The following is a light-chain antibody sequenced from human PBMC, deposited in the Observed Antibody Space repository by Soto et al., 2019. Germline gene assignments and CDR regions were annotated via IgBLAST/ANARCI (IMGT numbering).Light chain of an antibody. CDR2: GIS. V-gene: IGKV3-20*01. CDR3: QQYTAWPLT. J-gene: IGKJ1*01. Sequence: TQSPATLSVSPGEVATLSWRASQSVTSNYLAWYQQKPGKAPRLLIHGISNRATGVPDRFSGSGSGTDFTLTISRLEPEDFAVYYCQQYTAWPLTFGQGTKVDIK. CDR1: QSVTSNY.